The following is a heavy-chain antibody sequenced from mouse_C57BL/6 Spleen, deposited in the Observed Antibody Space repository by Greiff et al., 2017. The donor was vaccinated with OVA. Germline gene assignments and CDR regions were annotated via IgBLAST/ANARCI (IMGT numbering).Heavy chain of an antibody. CDR3: TTNWDVDY. V-gene: IGHV14-4*01. J-gene: IGHJ2*01. D-gene: IGHD4-1*01. Sequence: VQLQQSGAELVRPGASVKLSCTASGFNIKDDYMHWVKQRPEQGLEWIGWIDPENGDTEYASKFQGKATITADTSSNIAYLQLSSLTSEDTAVYYCTTNWDVDYWGQGTTLTVSS. CDR2: IDPENGDT. CDR1: GFNIKDDY.